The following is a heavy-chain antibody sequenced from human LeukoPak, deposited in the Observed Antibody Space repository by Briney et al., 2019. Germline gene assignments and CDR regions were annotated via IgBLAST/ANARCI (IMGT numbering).Heavy chain of an antibody. D-gene: IGHD2-2*01. Sequence: PGGSLRLSCAASGFTFSSYSMNWVRQAPGKGLEWVSSISSSSSHIYYADSVKGRFTISRDNAKNSLYLQMNSLRAEDTAVYYCAREQVVVVPAALDYWGQGTLVTVSS. J-gene: IGHJ4*02. CDR1: GFTFSSYS. CDR2: ISSSSSHI. V-gene: IGHV3-21*01. CDR3: AREQVVVVPAALDY.